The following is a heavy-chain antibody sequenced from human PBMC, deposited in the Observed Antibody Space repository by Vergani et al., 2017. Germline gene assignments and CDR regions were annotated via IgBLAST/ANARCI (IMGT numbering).Heavy chain of an antibody. CDR2: IYYSGST. CDR3: ARHHPRRITMIVVVITWFDP. Sequence: QLQLQESGPGLVKPSETLSLTCTVSGGSISSSSYYWGWIRQPPGKGLEWIGSIYYSGSTYYNPSLKSRFTISVDTAKNQFSLKLSSVTAAYTAFYYCARHHPRRITMIVVVITWFDPWGQGTLVTVSS. J-gene: IGHJ5*02. CDR1: GGSISSSSYY. V-gene: IGHV4-39*01. D-gene: IGHD3-22*01.